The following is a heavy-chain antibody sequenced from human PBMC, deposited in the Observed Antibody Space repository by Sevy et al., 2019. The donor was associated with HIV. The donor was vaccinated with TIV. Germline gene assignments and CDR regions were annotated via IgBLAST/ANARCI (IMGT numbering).Heavy chain of an antibody. Sequence: GGSLSLSCAASGFTFSSYALSWVRKPPGKGLEWVSAIVVSGGRTNYAGPVKGRFTISRDNPKNTLYLQMSSLRAEDTAVYYCAKEPDIVLMVYAFRGYYFDYWGQGTLVTVSS. D-gene: IGHD2-8*01. V-gene: IGHV3-23*01. CDR1: GFTFSSYA. CDR3: AKEPDIVLMVYAFRGYYFDY. CDR2: IVVSGGRT. J-gene: IGHJ4*02.